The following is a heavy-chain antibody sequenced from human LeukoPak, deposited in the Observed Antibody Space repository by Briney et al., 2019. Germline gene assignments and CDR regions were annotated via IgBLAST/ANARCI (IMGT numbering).Heavy chain of an antibody. CDR1: GFTFSSSW. D-gene: IGHD3-22*01. V-gene: IGHV3-7*01. CDR3: ARGGGNDYDTSGYYYLAAY. Sequence: PGGSLRLSCAASGFTFSSSWMTWVRQAPGKGLEWVANIKKDGSDKNYVDSVKGRFTISRDNAKNSLFLQMNSLRAEDPAVYYCARGGGNDYDTSGYYYLAAYWGQGTLVTVSS. CDR2: IKKDGSDK. J-gene: IGHJ4*02.